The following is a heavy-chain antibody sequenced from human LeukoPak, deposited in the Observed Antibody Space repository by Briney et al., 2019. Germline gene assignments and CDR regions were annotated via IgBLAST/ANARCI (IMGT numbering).Heavy chain of an antibody. Sequence: GGSLRLSCAGSGFTFSSYSMTWVRQAPGKGLEWVASIRSYSSYIHYADSVKGRFTISRDDAKKSLYLQMNSLRAEDTAVYFCARFAEVYYYVDVWGTGTTVIVSS. V-gene: IGHV3-21*01. D-gene: IGHD2-21*01. CDR3: ARFAEVYYYVDV. J-gene: IGHJ6*03. CDR2: IRSYSSYI. CDR1: GFTFSSYS.